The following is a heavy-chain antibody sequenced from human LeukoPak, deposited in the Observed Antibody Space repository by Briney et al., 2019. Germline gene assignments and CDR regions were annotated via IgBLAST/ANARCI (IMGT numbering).Heavy chain of an antibody. V-gene: IGHV4-59*01. J-gene: IGHJ4*02. CDR2: IAYTGDI. CDR1: GDSIRSTY. CDR3: AKHTRIPDY. D-gene: IGHD1-26*01. Sequence: SEALSLTCTVSGDSIRSTYWTWIRQPPGKGLECIGYIAYTGDINYNPSLKSRVTISLDMSKNQFSLKLSSVTAADTAVYYCAKHTRIPDYWGPGTLVTVSS.